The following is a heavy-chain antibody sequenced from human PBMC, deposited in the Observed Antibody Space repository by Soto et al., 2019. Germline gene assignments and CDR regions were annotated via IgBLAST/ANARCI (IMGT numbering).Heavy chain of an antibody. CDR3: ARGVATIGP. Sequence: QVQLQESGPRLGKPSETLSLTCTVSGDSISSYYWSWIRQPPGKGLEWIGYIYYSGSTNYNPSLKSRVTISGDTPKNQFSLKLTSVTAADTAVYYCARGVATIGPWGQGTLVTVSS. CDR2: IYYSGST. D-gene: IGHD5-12*01. V-gene: IGHV4-59*01. CDR1: GDSISSYY. J-gene: IGHJ5*02.